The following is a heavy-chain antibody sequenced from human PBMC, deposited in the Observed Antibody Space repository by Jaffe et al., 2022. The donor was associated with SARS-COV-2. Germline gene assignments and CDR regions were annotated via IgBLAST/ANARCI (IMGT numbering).Heavy chain of an antibody. Sequence: QVQLVQSGAEVKKPGSSVKVSCKASGGTFSSYTISWVRQAPGQGLEWMGRIIPILGIANYAQKFQGRVTITADKSTSTAYMELSSLRSEDTAVYYCARGAAEGGGTTVTLDYYYYYGMDVWGQGTTVTVSS. CDR2: IIPILGIA. CDR3: ARGAAEGGGTTVTLDYYYYYGMDV. V-gene: IGHV1-69*02. CDR1: GGTFSSYT. J-gene: IGHJ6*02. D-gene: IGHD4-4*01.